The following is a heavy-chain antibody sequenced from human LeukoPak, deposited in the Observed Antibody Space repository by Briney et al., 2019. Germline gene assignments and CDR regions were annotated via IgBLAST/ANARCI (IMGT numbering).Heavy chain of an antibody. Sequence: SETLSLTCAVSGYSISSGYYWGWIRQPPGKGLEWIGSIYHSGSTYYNPSLKSRVTISVDTSKNQFSLKLSSVTAADTAVYYCAREDMVRGVIICYYGMDVWGKGTTVTVSS. CDR2: IYHSGST. V-gene: IGHV4-38-2*02. CDR3: AREDMVRGVIICYYGMDV. J-gene: IGHJ6*04. CDR1: GYSISSGYY. D-gene: IGHD3-10*01.